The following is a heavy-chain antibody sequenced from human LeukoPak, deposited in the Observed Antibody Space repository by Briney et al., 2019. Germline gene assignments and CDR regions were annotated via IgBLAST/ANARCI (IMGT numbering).Heavy chain of an antibody. J-gene: IGHJ6*03. D-gene: IGHD1-26*01. CDR3: ARTTNSYYYYYYIDV. CDR1: GYTLTSYG. V-gene: IGHV1-18*01. Sequence: ASVKVSCKASGYTLTSYGISRVRQAPGQGLEWMGWISAYNGDTNYAQKLQGRVTMTTDTSTSTAYMELRSLRSDDTAVYYCARTTNSYYYYYYIDVWGKGTTVTVSS. CDR2: ISAYNGDT.